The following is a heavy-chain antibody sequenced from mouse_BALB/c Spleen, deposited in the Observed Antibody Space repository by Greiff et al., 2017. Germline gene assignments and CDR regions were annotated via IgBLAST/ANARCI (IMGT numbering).Heavy chain of an antibody. CDR1: GYTFTSYW. D-gene: IGHD2-1*01. CDR3: VRYYCKRRGYFGC. Sequence: QVQLQQPGAELVRPGASVKLSCEASGYTFTSYWMNWVKQSPGQGLEWIGRIDPYATETHYNQKFKDKAIFTLDKSSRTAYMDLSSLTSEDSAVYDSVRYYCKRRGYFGCWGQGTTLTVSS. V-gene: IGHV1-61*01. J-gene: IGHJ2*01. CDR2: IDPYATET.